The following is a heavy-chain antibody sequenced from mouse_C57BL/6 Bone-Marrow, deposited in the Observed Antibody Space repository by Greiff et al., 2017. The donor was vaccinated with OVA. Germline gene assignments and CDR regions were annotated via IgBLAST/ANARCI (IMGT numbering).Heavy chain of an antibody. CDR3: ARDPGDY. J-gene: IGHJ2*01. V-gene: IGHV1-19*01. Sequence: DVQLQESGPVLVKPGASVKMSCKASGYTFTDYYMNWVKQSHGKSLEWIGVINPYNGGTSYNQKFKGKATLTVDKSSSTAYMELNSLTSEDSAVYYCARDPGDYWGQGTTLTVSS. CDR1: GYTFTDYY. CDR2: INPYNGGT.